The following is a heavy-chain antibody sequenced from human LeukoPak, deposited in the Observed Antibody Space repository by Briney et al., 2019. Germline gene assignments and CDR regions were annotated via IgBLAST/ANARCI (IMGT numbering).Heavy chain of an antibody. J-gene: IGHJ3*02. CDR3: ARHSTTTAALYAFDI. Sequence: SETLSLTCTVSGGSISSSSYCWGWIRQPPGKGLEWIGSIYYSGSTYYNPSLKSRVTISVDTSKNQFSLKLSSVTAADTAVYYCARHSTTTAALYAFDIWGQGTMVTVSS. CDR1: GGSISSSSYC. CDR2: IYYSGST. V-gene: IGHV4-39*01. D-gene: IGHD6-13*01.